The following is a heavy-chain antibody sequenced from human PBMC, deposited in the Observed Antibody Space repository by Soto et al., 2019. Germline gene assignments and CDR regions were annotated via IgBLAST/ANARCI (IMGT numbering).Heavy chain of an antibody. J-gene: IGHJ4*02. D-gene: IGHD3-22*01. CDR3: TTDPHHDYYDSSGYIPPY. Sequence: GVSLRLSCSASGFTFSDAWMSWVRQAPGKGLDWVGRIKSKSDGGTTEYAAPVRGRFTISRDDSKNTLYLQMNSLKTEDKAVYYCTTDPHHDYYDSSGYIPPYWGQGNLVTVSS. V-gene: IGHV3-15*01. CDR1: GFTFSDAW. CDR2: IKSKSDGGTT.